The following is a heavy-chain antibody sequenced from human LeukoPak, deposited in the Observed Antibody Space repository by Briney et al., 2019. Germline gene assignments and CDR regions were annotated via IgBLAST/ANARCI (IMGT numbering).Heavy chain of an antibody. CDR1: GGSISSYY. D-gene: IGHD3-16*01. Sequence: PSETLSLTCTVSGGSISSYYWSWIRQPPGKGLEWIGYIYYSGSTNYNPSLKSRVTISVDTSKNQFSLKLSSVTAADTAVYYCARVGANYDYVWGNLYYFDYWGQGTLVTVSS. CDR2: IYYSGST. J-gene: IGHJ4*02. V-gene: IGHV4-59*01. CDR3: ARVGANYDYVWGNLYYFDY.